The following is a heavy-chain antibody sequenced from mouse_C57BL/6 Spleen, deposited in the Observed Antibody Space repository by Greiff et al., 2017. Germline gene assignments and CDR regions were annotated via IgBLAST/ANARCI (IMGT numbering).Heavy chain of an antibody. CDR1: GYTFTDYN. Sequence: EVQLQQSGPELVKPGASVKIPCKASGYTFTDYNMDWVKQSHGKSLEWIGDINPNNGGTIYNQKFKGKATLTVDKSSSPAYMELRSLTSEDTAVYYCARKAAQATWFAYWGQGTLVTVSA. CDR2: INPNNGGT. V-gene: IGHV1-18*01. CDR3: ARKAAQATWFAY. J-gene: IGHJ3*01. D-gene: IGHD3-2*02.